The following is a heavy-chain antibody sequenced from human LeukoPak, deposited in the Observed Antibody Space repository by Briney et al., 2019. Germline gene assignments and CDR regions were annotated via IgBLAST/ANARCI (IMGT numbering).Heavy chain of an antibody. CDR2: MNPNSGNT. J-gene: IGHJ4*02. Sequence: ASVKVSCKASGNTFTSYDINWVRQATGQGLEWMGWMNPNSGNTGYAQKFQGRVTMTRNTSISTAYMELSSLRSEDTAVYYCARGLSSGWYSARGYWGQGTLVTVSS. CDR3: ARGLSSGWYSARGY. CDR1: GNTFTSYD. V-gene: IGHV1-8*01. D-gene: IGHD6-19*01.